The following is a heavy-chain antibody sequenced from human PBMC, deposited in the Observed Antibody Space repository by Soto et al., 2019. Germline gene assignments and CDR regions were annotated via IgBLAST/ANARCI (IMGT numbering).Heavy chain of an antibody. J-gene: IGHJ4*02. CDR1: GFTFSSYA. CDR2: ISGSGGST. CDR3: AKDSSYSSSWYRD. D-gene: IGHD6-13*01. V-gene: IGHV3-23*01. Sequence: GGSLTLSCAASGFTFSSYAMSWFRQAPGKGLEWVSAISGSGGSTYYADSVKGRFTISRDNSKNTLYLQMNSLRAEDTAVYYCAKDSSYSSSWYRDWGQGTLVTVSS.